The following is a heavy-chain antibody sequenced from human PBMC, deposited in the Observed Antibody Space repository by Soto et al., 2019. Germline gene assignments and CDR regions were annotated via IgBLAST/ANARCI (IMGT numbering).Heavy chain of an antibody. CDR1: GFTFSRFG. D-gene: IGHD2-21*02. CDR3: ARDYCGGDCYSPDYYFYYAMDV. CDR2: IWYDGSNK. Sequence: QVQLVESGGGVVQPGRSLRLSCVASGFTFSRFGMHWVRQAPGKGLEWVAVIWYDGSNKYYADSVKGRFTISRDNSKNTLYLQMNSLRAEDTAVYYCARDYCGGDCYSPDYYFYYAMDVWGQGTTVTVSS. J-gene: IGHJ6*02. V-gene: IGHV3-33*01.